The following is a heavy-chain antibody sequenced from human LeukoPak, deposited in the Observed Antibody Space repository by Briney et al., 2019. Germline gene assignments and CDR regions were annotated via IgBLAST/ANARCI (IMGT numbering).Heavy chain of an antibody. J-gene: IGHJ5*02. Sequence: SETLSLTCTVSGGSISSYYWSWIRQPPGKGLEWIGYIYYSGSTNYNPSLKSRVTISVDTSKNQFSLKLSSATAADTAVYYCARDRGGYPFDPWGQGTLVTVSS. D-gene: IGHD3-22*01. CDR1: GGSISSYY. V-gene: IGHV4-59*01. CDR3: ARDRGGYPFDP. CDR2: IYYSGST.